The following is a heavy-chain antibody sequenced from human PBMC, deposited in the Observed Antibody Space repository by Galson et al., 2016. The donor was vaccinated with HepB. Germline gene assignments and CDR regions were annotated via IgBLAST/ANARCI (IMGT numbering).Heavy chain of an antibody. Sequence: SLRLSCAASGFTFSSYSMNWVRQAPGKGLEWVSYISSSSSTIYYADSVKGRFTISRDNAQNSLYLQMNSLRADDTAVYYCAKRHEYCPPVGCSVDYWGQGTLVSVSS. V-gene: IGHV3-48*01. D-gene: IGHD2/OR15-2a*01. J-gene: IGHJ4*02. CDR3: AKRHEYCPPVGCSVDY. CDR2: ISSSSSTI. CDR1: GFTFSSYS.